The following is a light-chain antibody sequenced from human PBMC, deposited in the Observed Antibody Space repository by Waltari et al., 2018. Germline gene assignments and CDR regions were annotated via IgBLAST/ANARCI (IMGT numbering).Light chain of an antibody. CDR3: MQGTHWPYT. CDR1: QSLVFSDGNIY. V-gene: IGKV2-30*01. J-gene: IGKJ2*01. Sequence: DVVLTQSPLSLPVTLGQTAFLPSRSSQSLVFSDGNIYLNWFQQRPGQSPRRLIYKVSNRDSGVPDRFSGSGSGTDFTLKISRVEAEDVGVYYCMQGTHWPYTFGQGTKLEIK. CDR2: KVS.